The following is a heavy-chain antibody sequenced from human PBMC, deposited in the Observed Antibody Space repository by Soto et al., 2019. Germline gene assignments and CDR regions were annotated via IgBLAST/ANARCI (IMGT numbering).Heavy chain of an antibody. V-gene: IGHV3-30-3*01. CDR2: ISYDGSNK. Sequence: GGSLRLSCAAPGFTFSSYAMHWVRQAPGKGLEWVAVISYDGSNKYYADSVKGRFTISRDNSKNTLYLQMNSLRAEDTAVYYCASPRAWGQGTLVTVSS. J-gene: IGHJ5*02. CDR1: GFTFSSYA. CDR3: ASPRA.